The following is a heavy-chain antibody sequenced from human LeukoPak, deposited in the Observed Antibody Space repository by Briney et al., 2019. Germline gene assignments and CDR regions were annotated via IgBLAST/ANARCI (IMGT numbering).Heavy chain of an antibody. D-gene: IGHD3-22*01. CDR3: ARSDYYDSSGNYYFDY. V-gene: IGHV3-7*01. CDR2: IKQGGIEK. Sequence: GGSLRLSCAVSGFTFSSYWMSWVRQAPGKGLEWVANIKQGGIEKNYVDSVKGRFIISRDNAKNSLYLQMNSLRDEDTAVYYCARSDYYDSSGNYYFDYWGQGTLVTVSS. CDR1: GFTFSSYW. J-gene: IGHJ4*02.